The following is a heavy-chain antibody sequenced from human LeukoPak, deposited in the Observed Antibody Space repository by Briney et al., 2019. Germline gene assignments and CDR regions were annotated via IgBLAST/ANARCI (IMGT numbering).Heavy chain of an antibody. D-gene: IGHD6-13*01. J-gene: IGHJ6*03. CDR1: GFTFSTYT. Sequence: PGGSLRLSCAASGFTFSTYTMDWVRQAPGKGLEWVSYISISSSYTYYADSVKGRFTISRDNAKNSLYLQMNSLRAEDTAVYYCARDDRYLIAAAGTYYYYMDVWGKGTTVTVSS. V-gene: IGHV3-21*01. CDR2: ISISSSYT. CDR3: ARDDRYLIAAAGTYYYYMDV.